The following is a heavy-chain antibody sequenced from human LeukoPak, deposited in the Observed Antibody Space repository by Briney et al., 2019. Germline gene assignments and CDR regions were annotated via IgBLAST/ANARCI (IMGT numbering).Heavy chain of an antibody. D-gene: IGHD3-3*01. Sequence: ASVKASCKASGYTFTSYGISWVRQAPGQGLEWMGWISAYNGNTNYAQKLQGRVTMTTDTSTSTAYMELRSLRSDDTAVYYCARVGTRITIFGVVISHFDYWGQGTLVTVSS. CDR3: ARVGTRITIFGVVISHFDY. V-gene: IGHV1-18*01. J-gene: IGHJ4*02. CDR2: ISAYNGNT. CDR1: GYTFTSYG.